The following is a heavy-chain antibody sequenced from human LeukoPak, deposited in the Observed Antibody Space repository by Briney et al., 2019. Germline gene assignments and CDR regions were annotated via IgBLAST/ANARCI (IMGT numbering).Heavy chain of an antibody. V-gene: IGHV4-30-4*01. CDR3: ARDVWGDWFDP. Sequence: PSETLSLTCTVSGGSISSGDYYWSWIRQPPGKGLERIGYIYYSGSTYYNPSLKSRVTISVDTSKNQFSLKLSSVTAADTAVYYCARDVWGDWFDPWGQGTLVTVSS. D-gene: IGHD3-10*01. CDR1: GGSISSGDYY. J-gene: IGHJ5*02. CDR2: IYYSGST.